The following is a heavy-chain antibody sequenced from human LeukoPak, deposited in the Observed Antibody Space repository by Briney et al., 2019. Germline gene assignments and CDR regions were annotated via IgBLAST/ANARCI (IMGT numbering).Heavy chain of an antibody. V-gene: IGHV3-23*01. CDR3: AKGRDYYFDY. D-gene: IGHD3-10*01. CDR1: GFTFNKYA. CDR2: ISGSGGST. Sequence: GGSLRLSCAVSGFTFNKYAMSWVRQAPGKGLEWVSAISGSGGSTYYADSVKGRFTISRDNSKNTLYLQMNSLRAEDTAVYYCAKGRDYYFDYWGQGTLVTVSS. J-gene: IGHJ4*02.